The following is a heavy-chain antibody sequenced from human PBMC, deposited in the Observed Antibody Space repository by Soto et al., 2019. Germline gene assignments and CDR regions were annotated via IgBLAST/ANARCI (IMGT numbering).Heavy chain of an antibody. CDR3: TKDIRFMEWLGLSQP. Sequence: QEQLVQSGGGVVQPGRSLRLSCVASGFTFSMYGMHCVRQAQGRGLEWLAVISHDGSNQYFADSVKGRFTISRDNSKNTLYLQLKSLRAEDTAIYYCTKDIRFMEWLGLSQPWGQGSQVIVSS. CDR2: ISHDGSNQ. J-gene: IGHJ5*02. D-gene: IGHD3-3*01. V-gene: IGHV3-30*18. CDR1: GFTFSMYG.